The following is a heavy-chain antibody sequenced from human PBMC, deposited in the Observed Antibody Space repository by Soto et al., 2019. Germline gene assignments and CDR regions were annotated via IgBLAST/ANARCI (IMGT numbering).Heavy chain of an antibody. D-gene: IGHD7-27*01. CDR1: GFPFSSYG. J-gene: IGHJ6*02. CDR3: AKATLTYYYYYGMDV. Sequence: GGSLSLSCAASGFPFSSYGMHWVRQAPGKGLEWVAVISYDGSNKYYADSVKGRFTISRDNSKNTLYLQMNSLRAEDTAVYYCAKATLTYYYYYGMDVWGQGTTVTVSS. CDR2: ISYDGSNK. V-gene: IGHV3-30*18.